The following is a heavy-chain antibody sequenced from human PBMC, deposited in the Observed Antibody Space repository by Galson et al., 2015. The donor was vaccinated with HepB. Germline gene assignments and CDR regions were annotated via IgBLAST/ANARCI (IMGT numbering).Heavy chain of an antibody. Sequence: SLRLSCAASGFTFSRYWMSWVRQAPGKGLEWVANIKQDGSEKYYVDSVKGRFTISRDNAKNSLYLQMNSLRAEDTAVYYCARESTGSYLNAHPFDYWGQGTLVTVSS. CDR1: GFTFSRYW. D-gene: IGHD3-10*01. CDR3: ARESTGSYLNAHPFDY. J-gene: IGHJ4*02. CDR2: IKQDGSEK. V-gene: IGHV3-7*03.